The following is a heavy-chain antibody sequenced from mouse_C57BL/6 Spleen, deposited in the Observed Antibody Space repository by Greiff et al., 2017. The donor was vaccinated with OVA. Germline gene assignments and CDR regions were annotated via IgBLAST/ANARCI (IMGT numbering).Heavy chain of an antibody. D-gene: IGHD1-1*01. CDR2: IWSGGST. CDR3: ARNYHYGSSYWFAY. CDR1: GFSLTSYG. V-gene: IGHV2-2*01. J-gene: IGHJ3*01. Sequence: VQLQQSGPGLVQPSQSLSITCTVSGFSLTSYGVHWVRQSPGKGLEWLGVIWSGGSTDYNAAFISRLSISKDNSKSQVFFKMNSLQADDTAIYYCARNYHYGSSYWFAYWGQGTLVTVSA.